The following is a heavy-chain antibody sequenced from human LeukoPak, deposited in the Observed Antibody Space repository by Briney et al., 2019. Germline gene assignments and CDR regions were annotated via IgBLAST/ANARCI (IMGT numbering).Heavy chain of an antibody. V-gene: IGHV3-21*01. CDR3: ARETPRIRYFDS. CDR2: ISSTSTYM. D-gene: IGHD2-15*01. Sequence: GGSLRLSCAASGFAFSTYSMSWVRQAPGKGLEWVSSISSTSTYMYYADSVQGRFAISRDNAKNSLYLQMNSLRAGDTAVYYCARETPRIRYFDSWGQGTLVTVSS. CDR1: GFAFSTYS. J-gene: IGHJ4*02.